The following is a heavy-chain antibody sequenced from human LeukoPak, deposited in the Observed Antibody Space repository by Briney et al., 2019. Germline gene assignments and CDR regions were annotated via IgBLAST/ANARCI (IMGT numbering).Heavy chain of an antibody. Sequence: PSETLSLTCTVSGGSISSGDCYWSWIRQHPGEGLEWIGYIYYSGRTYYNPSLESRVTISVDTSKNQFSLKLSSVTAADTAVYYCARQGAVAGFDYWGQGTLVTVSS. CDR1: GGSISSGDCY. CDR3: ARQGAVAGFDY. CDR2: IYYSGRT. J-gene: IGHJ4*02. V-gene: IGHV4-30-4*08. D-gene: IGHD6-19*01.